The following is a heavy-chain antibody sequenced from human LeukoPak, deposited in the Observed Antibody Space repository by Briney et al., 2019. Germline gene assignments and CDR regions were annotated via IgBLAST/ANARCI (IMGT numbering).Heavy chain of an antibody. Sequence: GASVKVSCKASGYMFTNYGLSWVRQAPGQGLEWMGWISAHYDHTNYDQKFQDRVTMTTNKSTSTAYMVLRNLTTDDTAVYYCAGRSRDGYKGRSTDAFDIWGQGTMVTVSS. V-gene: IGHV1-18*01. CDR2: ISAHYDHT. D-gene: IGHD5-24*01. CDR3: AGRSRDGYKGRSTDAFDI. J-gene: IGHJ3*02. CDR1: GYMFTNYG.